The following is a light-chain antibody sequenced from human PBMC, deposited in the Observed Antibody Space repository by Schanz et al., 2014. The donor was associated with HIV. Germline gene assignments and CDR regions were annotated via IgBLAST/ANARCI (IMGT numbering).Light chain of an antibody. CDR2: DVN. V-gene: IGLV2-14*01. CDR3: SSHAGRNSFVV. J-gene: IGLJ2*01. CDR1: SSDIGHYNY. Sequence: QSALTQPASVSGSPGQSITISCTGTSSDIGHYNYVSWYQQHPGKAPKLMIYDVNNRPSGVSNRFSGSKSGNTASLTISGLQAEDEADYYCSSHAGRNSFVVFGGGTKLTVL.